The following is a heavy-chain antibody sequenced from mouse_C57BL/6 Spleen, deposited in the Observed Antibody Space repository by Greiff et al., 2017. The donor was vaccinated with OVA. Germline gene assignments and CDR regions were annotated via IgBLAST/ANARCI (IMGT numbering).Heavy chain of an antibody. Sequence: VQLVESGAELVKPGASVKISCKASGYAFSSYWMNWVKQRPGKGLEWIGQIYPGDGDTNYNGKFKGKATLTADKSSSTAYMQLSSLTSEDSAVYFCARTYYYGSSPYYFDYWGQGTTLTVSS. CDR3: ARTYYYGSSPYYFDY. CDR2: IYPGDGDT. J-gene: IGHJ2*01. V-gene: IGHV1-80*01. CDR1: GYAFSSYW. D-gene: IGHD1-1*01.